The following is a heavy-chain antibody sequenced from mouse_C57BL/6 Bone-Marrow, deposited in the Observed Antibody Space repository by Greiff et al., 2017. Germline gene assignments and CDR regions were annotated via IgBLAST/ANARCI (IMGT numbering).Heavy chain of an antibody. CDR2: ISYDGSN. J-gene: IGHJ2*01. CDR3: ARDRGWDYFDY. D-gene: IGHD1-1*02. Sequence: VQLKESGPGLVKPSQSLSLTCSVTGYSITSGYYWNWIRQFPGNKLEWMGYISYDGSNNYNPSLKNRISITRDTSKNQFFLKLNSVTTEDTATYYCARDRGWDYFDYWGQGTTLTVSS. CDR1: GYSITSGYY. V-gene: IGHV3-6*01.